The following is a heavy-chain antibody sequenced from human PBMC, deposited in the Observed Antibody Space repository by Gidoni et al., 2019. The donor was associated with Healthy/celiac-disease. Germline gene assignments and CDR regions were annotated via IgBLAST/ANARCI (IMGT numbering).Heavy chain of an antibody. Sequence: VTPSLTCAVYGGSLSGYYWSWIRQPPGKGLEWIGEINHSGSPTYNPSLKSRVTISVDTSKNQFSLKLSSVTAADTAVYYCAGGPRRSAEIAVADYWGQGTLVTVSS. V-gene: IGHV4-34*01. CDR1: GGSLSGYY. CDR2: INHSGSP. CDR3: AGGPRRSAEIAVADY. D-gene: IGHD6-19*01. J-gene: IGHJ4*02.